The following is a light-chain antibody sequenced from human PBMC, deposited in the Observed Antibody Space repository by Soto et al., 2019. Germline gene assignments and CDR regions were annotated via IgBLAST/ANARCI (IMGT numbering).Light chain of an antibody. CDR2: DAS. CDR3: QQRSNWPIT. J-gene: IGKJ5*01. CDR1: RNIYSKY. V-gene: IGKV3-11*01. Sequence: EIVLTQSPATLSLSPGERATLSCRASRNIYSKYLAWYQQKPGQAPRLLIYDASNRATGIPARFSGSGSGTDFTLTISTLEPEDFAVYYCQQRSNWPITFGQGTRLEIK.